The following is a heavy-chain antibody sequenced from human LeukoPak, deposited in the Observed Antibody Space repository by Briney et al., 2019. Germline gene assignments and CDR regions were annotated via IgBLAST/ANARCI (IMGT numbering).Heavy chain of an antibody. V-gene: IGHV4-34*01. CDR3: AAVSSTWYGNRHYDN. CDR2: ITHSGST. D-gene: IGHD6-13*01. J-gene: IGHJ4*02. Sequence: SETLSLACTVYGGSFSGYCWSWIRQPPGKGREWIGEITHSGSTNFNPSLKSRVIISADTSKHEFSLKLSSMPAADTAVYYCAAVSSTWYGNRHYDNWGQGALVTVSS. CDR1: GGSFSGYC.